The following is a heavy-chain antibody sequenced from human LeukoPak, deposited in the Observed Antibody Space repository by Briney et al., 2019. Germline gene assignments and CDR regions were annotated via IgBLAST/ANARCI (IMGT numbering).Heavy chain of an antibody. V-gene: IGHV1-69*13. CDR2: IIPIFGTA. CDR1: GGTFSSYA. J-gene: IGHJ4*02. Sequence: GASVKVSCKASGGTFSSYAISWVRQAPGQGLEWMGGIIPIFGTANYAQKFQGRVTITADESTSTAYMELSSLRSEDTAVYYCARGRTTVTHFDYWGQGTLVPVSS. CDR3: ARGRTTVTHFDY. D-gene: IGHD4-17*01.